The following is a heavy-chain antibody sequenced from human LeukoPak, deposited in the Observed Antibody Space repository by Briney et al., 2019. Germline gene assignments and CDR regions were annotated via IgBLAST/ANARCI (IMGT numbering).Heavy chain of an antibody. CDR1: GVTFSSYV. D-gene: IGHD1-26*01. CDR2: ISGSGGGT. J-gene: IGHJ4*02. Sequence: GGSLRLSCEASGVTFSSYVMSWVRQAPGKGPEWVSGISGSGGGTYYADSVKGRFAISRDNSKNTLYLQMNSLRAEDTAVYYCAKVAQVGATSTRFDYWGQGTLVTVSS. V-gene: IGHV3-23*01. CDR3: AKVAQVGATSTRFDY.